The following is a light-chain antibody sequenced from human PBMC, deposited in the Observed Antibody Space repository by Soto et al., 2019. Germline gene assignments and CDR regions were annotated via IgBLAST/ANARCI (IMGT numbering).Light chain of an antibody. CDR1: SSNIGINT. J-gene: IGLJ3*02. V-gene: IGLV1-44*01. CDR3: AAWDDSLHGPV. Sequence: QTVVTQPPSASGTPGQRVTISCSGSSSNIGINTVNWYQQLPGAAPKLLIYSNNQRPSGVPDRFSGSKSGTSASLAISGLQSEDEADYYCAAWDDSLHGPVFGGGTKLTVL. CDR2: SNN.